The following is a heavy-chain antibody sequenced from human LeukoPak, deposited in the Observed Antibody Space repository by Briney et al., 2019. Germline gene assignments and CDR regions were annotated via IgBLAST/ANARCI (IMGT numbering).Heavy chain of an antibody. V-gene: IGHV3-74*01. CDR2: INSDGSST. Sequence: GGSLRLSCAASGFTFSSYWMHWVRQAPGKGLVWVSRINSDGSSTSYADSVKGRFTISRDNSENTLYLQMNSLRAEDTAVFYCAKDRLRSGLWVGPPSALDMWGQGTMVTVSS. J-gene: IGHJ3*02. CDR1: GFTFSSYW. D-gene: IGHD3-10*01. CDR3: AKDRLRSGLWVGPPSALDM.